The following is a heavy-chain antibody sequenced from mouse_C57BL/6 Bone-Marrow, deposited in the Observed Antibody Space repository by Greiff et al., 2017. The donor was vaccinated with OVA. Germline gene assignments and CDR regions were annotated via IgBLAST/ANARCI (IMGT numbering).Heavy chain of an antibody. J-gene: IGHJ4*01. V-gene: IGHV5-15*01. Sequence: EVQGVESGGGLVQPGGSLKLSCAASGFTFSDYGMAWVRQAPRKGPEWVAFISNLAYSIYYADTVTGRFTISRENAKNTLYLEMSSLRSEDTAMYYCARQGDYDEYYYAMDYWGQGTSVTVSS. D-gene: IGHD2-4*01. CDR3: ARQGDYDEYYYAMDY. CDR2: ISNLAYSI. CDR1: GFTFSDYG.